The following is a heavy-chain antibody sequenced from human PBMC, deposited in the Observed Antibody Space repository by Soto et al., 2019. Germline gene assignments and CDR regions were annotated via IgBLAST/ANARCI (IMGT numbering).Heavy chain of an antibody. CDR1: GFTVSSHY. CDR3: ARDQGYRHY. J-gene: IGHJ4*02. CDR2: IYSGGST. D-gene: IGHD5-18*01. V-gene: IGHV3-66*01. Sequence: EVQLVESGGGLVQPGGSLRLSCAASGFTVSSHYMSWVRQAPGKGLEWVSVIYSGGSTYYADSVKGRFTISRDNSKNTRYRQMNSLRAEDTAVDYCARDQGYRHYWGQGTLVTVSS.